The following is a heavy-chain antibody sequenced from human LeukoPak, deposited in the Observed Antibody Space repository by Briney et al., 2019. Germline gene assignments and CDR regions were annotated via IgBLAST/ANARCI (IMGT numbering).Heavy chain of an antibody. V-gene: IGHV3-21*01. D-gene: IGHD5-18*01. CDR1: GFTFSSYS. CDR3: ARDRYSYGNDTPSDY. J-gene: IGHJ4*02. Sequence: PGGSLRLSCAASGFTFSSYSMNWLRQAPGKGLEWVSSISSSSSYIYYADSVKGRFTISRDNAKNSLYLQMNSLRAENTAVYYCARDRYSYGNDTPSDYWGQGTLVTVSS. CDR2: ISSSSSYI.